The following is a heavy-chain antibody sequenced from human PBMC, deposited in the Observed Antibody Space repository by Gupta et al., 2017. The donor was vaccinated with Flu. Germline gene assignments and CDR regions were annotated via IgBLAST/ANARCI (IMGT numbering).Heavy chain of an antibody. CDR1: A. J-gene: IGHJ4*02. CDR2: ISGSGTNT. CDR3: AKANYFDGSGYCVDY. V-gene: IGHV3-23*01. Sequence: AMSWAGQATGQGLEWVSSISGSGTNTYYADSVKGRFTISRDTSKNTVFLQRDGLRAEDTALEHGAKANYFDGSGYCVDYWGQGTQVTVSS. D-gene: IGHD3-22*01.